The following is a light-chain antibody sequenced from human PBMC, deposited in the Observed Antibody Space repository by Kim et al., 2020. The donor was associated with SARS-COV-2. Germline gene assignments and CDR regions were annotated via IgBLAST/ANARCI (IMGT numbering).Light chain of an antibody. CDR2: QDS. V-gene: IGLV3-1*01. CDR1: KLGSKY. J-gene: IGLJ2*01. CDR3: QAWDSSIVV. Sequence: SYELTQPPSLSVSPGQTASITCSGNKLGSKYAFWYQQKPGHSPVLVIYQDSKRPSGIPERFSGSNSGSTATLTISGTQTRDEADYYCQAWDSSIVVFGGGTQLTVL.